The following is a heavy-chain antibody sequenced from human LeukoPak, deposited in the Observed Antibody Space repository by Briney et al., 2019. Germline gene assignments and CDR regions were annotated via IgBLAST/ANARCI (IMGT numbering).Heavy chain of an antibody. J-gene: IGHJ4*02. CDR1: GGSLSGYY. V-gene: IGHV4-34*01. D-gene: IGHD6-6*01. CDR2: IHPHGTT. CDR3: ARRGTRFDSSSSSLDY. Sequence: SETLSLTCGVYGGSLSGYYLNWIRQSPGKGLEWIGEIHPHGTTFYSPSLKSRVTISLDTSKNQFSLNLLSVTAADTAVYYCARRGTRFDSSSSSLDYWGQGTLVTVSS.